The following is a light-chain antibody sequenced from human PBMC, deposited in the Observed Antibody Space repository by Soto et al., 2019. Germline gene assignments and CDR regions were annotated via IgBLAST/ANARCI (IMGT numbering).Light chain of an antibody. CDR2: GAS. CDR1: QSVSNN. V-gene: IGKV3-15*01. CDR3: HHYNNWPPYT. J-gene: IGKJ2*01. Sequence: EIVMTQSPATVSVSPGERANLSCRASQSVSNNLAWYQQKLGQAPRLLIYGASFRATGIPARFSGSGSGTEFTLTINSLQSEDFAVYYCHHYNNWPPYTFGQGTKVEIK.